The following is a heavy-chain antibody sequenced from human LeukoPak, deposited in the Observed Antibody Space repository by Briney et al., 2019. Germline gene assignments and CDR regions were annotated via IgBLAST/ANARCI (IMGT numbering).Heavy chain of an antibody. V-gene: IGHV3-30-3*01. CDR1: GFTFSNYA. CDR3: ARVLGRYFDY. CDR2: ISYDGSNK. J-gene: IGHJ4*02. Sequence: GGSLRLSCAASGFTFSNYAMNWVRQAPGKGLEWVAVISYDGSNKYYADSVKGRFTISRDNSKNTLYLQMNSLRAEDTAVYYCARVLGRYFDYWGQGTLVTVSS. D-gene: IGHD7-27*01.